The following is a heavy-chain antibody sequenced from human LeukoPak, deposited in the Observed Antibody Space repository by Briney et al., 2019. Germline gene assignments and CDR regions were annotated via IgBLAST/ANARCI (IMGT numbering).Heavy chain of an antibody. CDR2: ISDSGGST. CDR3: AKSGSYYYDSSGLDY. J-gene: IGHJ4*02. V-gene: IGHV3-23*01. Sequence: GGSLRLSCAASGFTFSSCAMSWVRQAPGKGLEWVSAISDSGGSTYYADSVKGRFTISRDNSKNTLYLQMNSLRVEDTAVYYCAKSGSYYYDSSGLDYWGQGTLVTVSS. CDR1: GFTFSSCA. D-gene: IGHD3-22*01.